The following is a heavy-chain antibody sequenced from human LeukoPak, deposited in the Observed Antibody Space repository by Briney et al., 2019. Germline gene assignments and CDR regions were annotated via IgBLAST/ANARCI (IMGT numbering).Heavy chain of an antibody. V-gene: IGHV1-2*02. CDR1: GYTFTGYY. J-gene: IGHJ5*02. D-gene: IGHD1-1*01. CDR3: AREMATTGENWFDP. CDR2: INPNSGGT. Sequence: ASVKVSCKASGYTFTGYYMHWVRQAPGQGLEWMGWINPNSGGTNYAQKFQGRVTMTRDTSISTAYMELSRLGSDDTAVYYCAREMATTGENWFDPWGQGTLVTVSS.